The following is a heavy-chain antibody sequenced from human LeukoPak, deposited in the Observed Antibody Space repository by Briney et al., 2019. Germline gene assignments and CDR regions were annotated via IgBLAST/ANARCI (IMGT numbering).Heavy chain of an antibody. CDR2: IYYSGST. CDR1: GGSISSYY. Sequence: SETLSLTCTVSGGSISSYYWSWIRQPPGKGPEWIGYIYYSGSTTYSPSLKSRVTISADTSKNQISLKLSSVTAADTAVYYCASFVYSTSSGFFDYWGQGTLVTVSS. CDR3: ASFVYSTSSGFFDY. D-gene: IGHD6-6*01. J-gene: IGHJ4*02. V-gene: IGHV4-59*01.